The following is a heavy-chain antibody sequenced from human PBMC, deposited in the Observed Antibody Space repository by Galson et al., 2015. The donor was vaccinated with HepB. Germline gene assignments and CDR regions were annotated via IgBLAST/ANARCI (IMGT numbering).Heavy chain of an antibody. V-gene: IGHV1-69*13. CDR2: IIPPFPP. CDR1: GGTFSSKA. J-gene: IGHJ4*02. D-gene: IGHD2-8*02. CDR3: ATWGGALVGGTTIDYFDR. Sequence: SVKVSCKARGGTFSSKAISWVRQAPGQGLEWMGGIIPPFPPNYSQKFQGRVTITADESTSTAYLEMRSLRSGDTAVYFCATWGGALVGGTTIDYFDRWGQGTLVSVSS.